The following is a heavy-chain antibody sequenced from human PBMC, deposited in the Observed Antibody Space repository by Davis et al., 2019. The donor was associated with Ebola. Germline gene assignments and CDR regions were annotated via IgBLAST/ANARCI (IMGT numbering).Heavy chain of an antibody. D-gene: IGHD1-26*01. CDR3: ARWASATGYWYFDL. CDR2: ISSSASYK. CDR1: GFTFSVYY. Sequence: GESLKISCAASGFTFSVYYMSWIRQAPGKGPEWVSSISSSASYKNYADSVKGRFTISRDDAKKSLYLQMDSLRAEDTAVYYCARWASATGYWYFDLWGRGTLVTVSS. V-gene: IGHV3-11*06. J-gene: IGHJ2*01.